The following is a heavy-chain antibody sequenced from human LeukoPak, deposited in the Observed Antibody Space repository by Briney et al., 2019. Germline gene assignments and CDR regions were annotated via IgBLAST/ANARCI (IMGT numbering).Heavy chain of an antibody. CDR1: GGSFSGYY. Sequence: SETLSLTCAVYGGSFSGYYWSWIRQPPGKGLEWIGDINHSGSTNYNPSLKSRVTISLDTSKNQFSLKLSSVTAADTAVYYCARGSPLDWYFDLWGQGTLVTVSS. CDR2: INHSGST. V-gene: IGHV4-34*01. CDR3: ARGSPLDWYFDL. J-gene: IGHJ2*01.